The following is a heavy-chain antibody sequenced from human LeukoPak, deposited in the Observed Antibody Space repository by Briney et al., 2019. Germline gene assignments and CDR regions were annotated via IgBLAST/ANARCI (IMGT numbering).Heavy chain of an antibody. V-gene: IGHV1-24*01. CDR2: FDPEDGET. CDR3: AKDYGSGSYYNDY. D-gene: IGHD3-10*01. J-gene: IGHJ4*02. CDR1: GYTLTELS. Sequence: ASVKVSCKVSGYTLTELSMHWVRQAPGKGLEWMGGFDPEDGETIYAQKFQGRVTMTEDTSTDTAYMELSSLRAEDTAVYYCAKDYGSGSYYNDYWGQGTLVTVSS.